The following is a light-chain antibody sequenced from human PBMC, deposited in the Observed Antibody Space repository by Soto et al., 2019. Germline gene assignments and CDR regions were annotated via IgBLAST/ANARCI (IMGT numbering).Light chain of an antibody. CDR3: QQYGSSSWT. V-gene: IGKV3-20*01. CDR1: QSVSSSY. J-gene: IGKJ1*01. CDR2: GTS. Sequence: EIVLTQSPGTLSLSPGERATLSCRASQSVSSSYLAWYQQKPGQAPRLLIYGTSSRPTAIPDRFSGSGSGTDFTLTISRLEPEDFAGYYCQQYGSSSWTFGQGTKVEIK.